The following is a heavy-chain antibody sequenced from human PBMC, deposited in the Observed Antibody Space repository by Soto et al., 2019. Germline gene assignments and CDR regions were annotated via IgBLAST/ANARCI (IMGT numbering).Heavy chain of an antibody. CDR3: ARDPRFLEWLRLADNWFDP. V-gene: IGHV1-18*01. CDR2: ISAYNGNT. D-gene: IGHD3-3*01. J-gene: IGHJ5*02. CDR1: GYTFTSYG. Sequence: ASVKVSCKASGYTFTSYGISWVRQAPGQGLEWMGWISAYNGNTNYAQKLQCRVTMTTDTSTSTAYMELRSLRSDDTAVYYCARDPRFLEWLRLADNWFDPWGQGTLVTVSS.